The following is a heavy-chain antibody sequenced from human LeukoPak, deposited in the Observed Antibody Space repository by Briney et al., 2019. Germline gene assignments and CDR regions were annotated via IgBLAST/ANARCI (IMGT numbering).Heavy chain of an antibody. CDR1: GGSISSYY. J-gene: IGHJ4*02. Sequence: SETLSLTCTVSGGSISSYYWSWFRQPPGKGLEWIGYIYTSGSTNYNPSLKSRVTISVDTSKNQFSLKLSSVTAADTAVYYCASLYYDSSGYFYFDYWGQGTLVTVSS. D-gene: IGHD3-22*01. V-gene: IGHV4-4*09. CDR3: ASLYYDSSGYFYFDY. CDR2: IYTSGST.